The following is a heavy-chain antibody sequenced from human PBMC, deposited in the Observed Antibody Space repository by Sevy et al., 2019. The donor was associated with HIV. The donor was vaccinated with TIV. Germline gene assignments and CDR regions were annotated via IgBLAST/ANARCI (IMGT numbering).Heavy chain of an antibody. J-gene: IGHJ6*02. CDR1: GFTFSSAW. CDR3: ITDPAYRGYDEEVINYYFYGMDV. D-gene: IGHD5-12*01. CDR2: IKSEFDGGAI. V-gene: IGHV3-15*01. Sequence: GGSLRLSCTASGFTFSSAWMSWVRQAPGKGLEWVGRIKSEFDGGAIDYAAPVKGRFSISREDSKTTVYLQMNSLKTDETAVYYCITDPAYRGYDEEVINYYFYGMDVWGQGTTVTVS.